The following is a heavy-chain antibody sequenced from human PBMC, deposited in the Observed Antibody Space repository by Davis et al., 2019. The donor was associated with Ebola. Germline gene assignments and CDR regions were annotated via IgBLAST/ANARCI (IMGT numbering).Heavy chain of an antibody. CDR3: ARDRVVDTAMVTGIEAFDI. J-gene: IGHJ3*02. D-gene: IGHD5-18*01. CDR2: IWYDGSNK. V-gene: IGHV3-33*01. Sequence: PGGSLRLSCAASGFTFSSYGMHWVRQAPGKGLEWVAVIWYDGSNKYYADSVKGRFTISRDNAKNSLYLQMNSLRAEDTAVYYCARDRVVDTAMVTGIEAFDIWGQGTMVTVSS. CDR1: GFTFSSYG.